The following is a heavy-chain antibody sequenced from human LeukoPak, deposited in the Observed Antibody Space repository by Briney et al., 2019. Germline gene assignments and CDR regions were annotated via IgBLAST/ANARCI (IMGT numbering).Heavy chain of an antibody. D-gene: IGHD6-6*01. J-gene: IGHJ4*02. CDR2: ICYDGSKK. V-gene: IGHV3-33*06. CDR1: GFTFSSYG. CDR3: AKDMYSSSRGSFGYFDY. Sequence: GGSLRLSCAASGFTFSSYGMHWGREAPGKGGEGGAVICYDGSKKYYADSVKGGLTISRDNSKNTLYMQMNRLRAEDTAVYYCAKDMYSSSRGSFGYFDYWGQGTLVTVSS.